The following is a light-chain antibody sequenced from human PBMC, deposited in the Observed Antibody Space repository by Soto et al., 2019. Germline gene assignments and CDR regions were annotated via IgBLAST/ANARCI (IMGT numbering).Light chain of an antibody. V-gene: IGKV3-20*01. CDR2: GAS. Sequence: EIVVTQSPGTLSLSPGERATLSCRTSQSVSSGYIAWYQQKRGQPPRLLIFGASSRATGIPDRFSGSGSGTDFTLSISRLEPEDFAVYYCQQFGGSLTFGGGTKVDIK. CDR1: QSVSSGY. J-gene: IGKJ4*01. CDR3: QQFGGSLT.